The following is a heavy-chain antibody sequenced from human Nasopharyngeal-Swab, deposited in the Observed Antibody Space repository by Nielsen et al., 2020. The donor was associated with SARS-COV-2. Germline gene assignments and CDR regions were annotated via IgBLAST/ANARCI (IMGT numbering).Heavy chain of an antibody. CDR1: GGTFNNYA. CDR2: IIPILGIA. CDR3: ALVPGDGYNYHNWFDP. V-gene: IGHV1-69*04. Sequence: SVKVSCKASGGTFNNYAITWVRQAPGQGLEWMGRIIPILGIANYAQKFQGRVTITADKSTSTAYMELSSLRSEDTAAYYCALVPGDGYNYHNWFDPWGEGTLVTVSS. J-gene: IGHJ5*02. D-gene: IGHD5-24*01.